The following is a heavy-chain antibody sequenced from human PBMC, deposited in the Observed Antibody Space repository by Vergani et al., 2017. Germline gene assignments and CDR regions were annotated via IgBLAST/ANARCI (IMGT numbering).Heavy chain of an antibody. J-gene: IGHJ6*03. CDR2: ISYDGSNK. D-gene: IGHD2-8*01. CDR1: GFTFSSYG. Sequence: QVQLVESGGGVVQPGRSLRLSCAASGFTFSSYGMHWVRQAPGKGLEWVAVISYDGSNKYYADSVKGRFTISRDNSTNTLYLQMKSLRAEDTAVYYCAKTRYXTNGVCYLEYCYYYMDVWGKGTSVTVSS. V-gene: IGHV3-30*18. CDR3: AKTRYXTNGVCYLEYCYYYMDV.